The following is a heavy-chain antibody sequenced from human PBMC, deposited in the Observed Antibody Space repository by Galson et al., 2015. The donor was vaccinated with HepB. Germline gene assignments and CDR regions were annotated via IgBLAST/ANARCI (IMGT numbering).Heavy chain of an antibody. V-gene: IGHV3-7*03. Sequence: SLRLSCAASGFTFSNYWMSWVRQAPGKGLEWVAAINQGGTDKYYVDSVKGRFTISRDNAKNSLYLQMNSLRAEDTAVYFCASLDTTRVQTIDYWGQGTLVTVSS. CDR3: ASLDTTRVQTIDY. J-gene: IGHJ4*02. D-gene: IGHD5-18*01. CDR1: GFTFSNYW. CDR2: INQGGTDK.